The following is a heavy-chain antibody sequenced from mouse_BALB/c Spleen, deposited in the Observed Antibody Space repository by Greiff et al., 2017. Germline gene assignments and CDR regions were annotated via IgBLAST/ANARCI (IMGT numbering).Heavy chain of an antibody. V-gene: IGHV3-8*02. CDR3: ARSHTWAGYWYFDV. Sequence: EVKLMESGPSLVKPSQTLSLTCSVTGDSITSGYWNWIRKFPGNKLEYMGYISYSGSTYYNPSLKSRISITRDTSKNQYYLQLNSVTTEDTATYYCARSHTWAGYWYFDVWGAGTTVTVSS. CDR1: GDSITSGY. CDR2: ISYSGST. D-gene: IGHD4-1*01. J-gene: IGHJ1*01.